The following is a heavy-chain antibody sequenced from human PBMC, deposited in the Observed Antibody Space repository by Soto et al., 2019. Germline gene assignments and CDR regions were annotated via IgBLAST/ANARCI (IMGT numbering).Heavy chain of an antibody. CDR2: IWYDGSNK. CDR1: GFTFSSYG. J-gene: IGHJ4*02. Sequence: GGSLRLSCAASGFTFSSYGMHWVRQAPGKGLEWVAVIWYDGSNKYYADSVKGRFTISRDNSKNTLYLQMNSLRAEDTAVYYCARESWAPVVVVAATHFDYWGQGTLVTVSS. CDR3: ARESWAPVVVVAATHFDY. V-gene: IGHV3-33*01. D-gene: IGHD2-15*01.